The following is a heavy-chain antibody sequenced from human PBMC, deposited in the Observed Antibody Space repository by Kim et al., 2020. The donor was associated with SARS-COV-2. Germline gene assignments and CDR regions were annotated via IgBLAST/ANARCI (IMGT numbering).Heavy chain of an antibody. CDR3: AGDDRGIWYFDY. Sequence: NYDPSPKSRVTISVATSKNQFALKLSAVTAADTAVYYCAGDDRGIWYFDYWGQGTLVTVSS. J-gene: IGHJ4*02. V-gene: IGHV4-34*01. D-gene: IGHD2-15*01.